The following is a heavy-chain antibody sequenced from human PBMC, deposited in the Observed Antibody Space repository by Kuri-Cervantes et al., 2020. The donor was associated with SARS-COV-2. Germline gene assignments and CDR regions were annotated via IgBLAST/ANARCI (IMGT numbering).Heavy chain of an antibody. CDR3: GRGYCSNGVCPDS. D-gene: IGHD2-8*01. Sequence: LTWYHMHWVRQAPGQGLEWLGWVDTNTFIATYAQGFTGRFVFSLDTSVSTAYLQISSLKAEDTAVYYCGRGYCSNGVCPDSWGQGTLVTVPS. CDR2: VDTNTFIA. V-gene: IGHV7-4-1*02. J-gene: IGHJ4*02. CDR1: LTWYH.